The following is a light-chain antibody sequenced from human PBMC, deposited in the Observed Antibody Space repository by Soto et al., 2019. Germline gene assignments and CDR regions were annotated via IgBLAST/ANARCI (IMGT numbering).Light chain of an antibody. Sequence: DIQMTQSPSSLSASVGDRVTITCQASQDISNYLNWYQQKPGKAPKLLIYDASNLETGVPSRFSGSGSGTDFTVTISSLQPEDIATYYCRQYDNLVTFGQGTKLEIK. CDR1: QDISNY. J-gene: IGKJ2*01. V-gene: IGKV1-33*01. CDR2: DAS. CDR3: RQYDNLVT.